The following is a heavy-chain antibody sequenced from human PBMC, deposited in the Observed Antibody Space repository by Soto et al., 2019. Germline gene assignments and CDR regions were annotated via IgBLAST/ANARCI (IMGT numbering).Heavy chain of an antibody. J-gene: IGHJ5*02. D-gene: IGHD5-18*01. Sequence: QVQLVQSGAEVKKPGSSVKVSCKASGGTFSSYAISWVRQAPGQGLEWMGGIIPIFGTANYAQKFQGRVTITADESTSIAYMELGSLTSEDTAVYYCGSVSGYSDGSQCSSWGRGSLVAVSA. CDR2: IIPIFGTA. V-gene: IGHV1-69*01. CDR1: GGTFSSYA. CDR3: GSVSGYSDGSQCSS.